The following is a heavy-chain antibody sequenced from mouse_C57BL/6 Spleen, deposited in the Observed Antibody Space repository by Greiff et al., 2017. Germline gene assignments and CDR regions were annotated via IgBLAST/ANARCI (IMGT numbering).Heavy chain of an antibody. CDR3: AREEFITTVVGYLDY. D-gene: IGHD1-1*01. V-gene: IGHV14-3*01. J-gene: IGHJ2*01. Sequence: VQLQQSVAELVRPGASVKLSCTASGFNIKNTYMHWVKQRPEQGLEWIGRIDPADGNTKYAPKLQGTATITADTSYNTAYLQLSSLTSEDTSIYYCAREEFITTVVGYLDYWGQGTTLTVAS. CDR1: GFNIKNTY. CDR2: IDPADGNT.